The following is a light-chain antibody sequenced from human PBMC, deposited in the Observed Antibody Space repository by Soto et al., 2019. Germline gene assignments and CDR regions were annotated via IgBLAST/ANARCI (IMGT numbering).Light chain of an antibody. V-gene: IGKV3D-15*01. CDR3: QQYQDWPLS. CDR2: GAS. Sequence: EIVMTQSPATLSVSPGERATLSCRASQNIGGQFPWYHQKPGQPPRVLIYGASTRATGISGRFSGSGSGTGFTLTIINVQSDDFAVYYCQQYQDWPLSFGGGTKVEIK. J-gene: IGKJ4*01. CDR1: QNIGGQ.